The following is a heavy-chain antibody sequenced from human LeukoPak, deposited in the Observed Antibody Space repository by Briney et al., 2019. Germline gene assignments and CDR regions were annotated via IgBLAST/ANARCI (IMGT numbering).Heavy chain of an antibody. V-gene: IGHV4-59*08. Sequence: SETLSLTCTVSGGSTSTYYWSWIRPPPGKRLEWLGYIYYSGDTNYKPSLKSRVTISLDTSKNQVSLKVSSVTAADTAVYYCARINNGWPYHFDYWGQGTLVTVSS. D-gene: IGHD6-19*01. CDR1: GGSTSTYY. J-gene: IGHJ4*02. CDR3: ARINNGWPYHFDY. CDR2: IYYSGDT.